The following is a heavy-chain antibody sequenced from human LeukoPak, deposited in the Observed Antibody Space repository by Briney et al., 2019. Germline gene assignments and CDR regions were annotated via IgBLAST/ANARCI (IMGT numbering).Heavy chain of an antibody. D-gene: IGHD4-17*01. Sequence: GGSLRLSCAASGFTFSSYGMSWVRQAPGKGLEWVSAISGGGGSTYYADSVKGRFTISRDNSKNTLYLQMNSLRAEDTAVYYCAKKQYGDYLNENWFDPWGQGTLVTVSS. CDR3: AKKQYGDYLNENWFDP. J-gene: IGHJ5*02. CDR2: ISGGGGST. CDR1: GFTFSSYG. V-gene: IGHV3-23*01.